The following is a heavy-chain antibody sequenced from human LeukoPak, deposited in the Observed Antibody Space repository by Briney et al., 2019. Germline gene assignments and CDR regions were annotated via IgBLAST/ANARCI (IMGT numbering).Heavy chain of an antibody. D-gene: IGHD6-13*01. CDR2: INHSGST. V-gene: IGHV4-34*01. J-gene: IGHJ5*02. CDR3: ARVPRIAAAGSNHWFDP. Sequence: PSETLSLTCAVYGGSFSGYYWRWIRQPPGKGLEWIGEINHSGSTNYNPSLKSRVTISVDTSTNPSSLKLSSVTAADTAVYYCARVPRIAAAGSNHWFDPWGQGTLVTVSS. CDR1: GGSFSGYY.